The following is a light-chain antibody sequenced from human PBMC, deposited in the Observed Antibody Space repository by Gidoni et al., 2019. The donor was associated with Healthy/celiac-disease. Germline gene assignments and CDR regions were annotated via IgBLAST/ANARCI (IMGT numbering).Light chain of an antibody. Sequence: RASQSVSSSYLAWYQQKPGQAPRLLIYGASSRATGIPDRFSGSGSGTDFTLTISRLEPEDFAVYYCQQYGSSPGITFXQXTRLEIK. CDR2: GAS. CDR3: QQYGSSPGIT. CDR1: QSVSSSY. V-gene: IGKV3-20*01. J-gene: IGKJ5*01.